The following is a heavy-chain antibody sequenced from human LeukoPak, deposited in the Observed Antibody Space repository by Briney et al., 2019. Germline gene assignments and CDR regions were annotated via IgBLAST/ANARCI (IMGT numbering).Heavy chain of an antibody. CDR1: GLMFSVDW. Sequence: PGRRLRLSSAASGLMFSVDWMSCVPEAPGQGGGWVANIRQDRSEKYYVASVKGRFATSRDNAKNSLCLQMNGVRAEDTAVYCCARVVFWSGNPSVDYWGQGTLVTVSS. CDR3: ARVVFWSGNPSVDY. D-gene: IGHD3-3*01. J-gene: IGHJ4*02. CDR2: IRQDRSEK. V-gene: IGHV3-7*01.